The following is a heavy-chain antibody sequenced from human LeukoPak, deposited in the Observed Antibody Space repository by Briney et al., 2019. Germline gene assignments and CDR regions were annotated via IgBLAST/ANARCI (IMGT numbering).Heavy chain of an antibody. J-gene: IGHJ4*02. V-gene: IGHV1-8*01. D-gene: IGHD3-10*01. CDR3: ASHTYYYSSGSFGH. CDR2: MNPSSGNT. CDR1: GYTFTSYD. Sequence: ASVKVSCKASGYTFTSYDINWVRQATGQGPEWMGWMNPSSGNTGYAQRFQGRVTMTRDTSISTAYLELPSLRSEDPAVYYCASHTYYYSSGSFGHWGQGTLVTVSS.